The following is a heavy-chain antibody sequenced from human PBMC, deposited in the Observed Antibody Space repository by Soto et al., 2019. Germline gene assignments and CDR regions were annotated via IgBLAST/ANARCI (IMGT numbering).Heavy chain of an antibody. Sequence: GGSLRLSCAASGFTFSSYAMSWVRQAQGKGLEWVSAISGSGGSTYYADSVKGRFTISRDNSKNTLYLQMNSLRAEDTAVYYCAKLTYYYDSSGYGSWFDPWGQGTLVTVSS. J-gene: IGHJ5*02. V-gene: IGHV3-23*01. CDR1: GFTFSSYA. CDR2: ISGSGGST. D-gene: IGHD3-22*01. CDR3: AKLTYYYDSSGYGSWFDP.